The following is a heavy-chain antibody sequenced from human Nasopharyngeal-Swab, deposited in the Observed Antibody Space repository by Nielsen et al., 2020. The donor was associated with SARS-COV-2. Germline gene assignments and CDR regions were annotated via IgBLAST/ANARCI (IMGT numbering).Heavy chain of an antibody. V-gene: IGHV4-59*13. D-gene: IGHD3-22*01. CDR1: GGSISSYY. J-gene: IGHJ4*02. Sequence: SETLSLTCTVSGGSISSYYWSWIRQPPGKGLGWIGFIYYSGSTNYNPSLKSRVTISVDTSKNQFSLKLSSVTAADTAVYYCVRGSGYYDSSGYSDYWGQGTLVTVSS. CDR2: IYYSGST. CDR3: VRGSGYYDSSGYSDY.